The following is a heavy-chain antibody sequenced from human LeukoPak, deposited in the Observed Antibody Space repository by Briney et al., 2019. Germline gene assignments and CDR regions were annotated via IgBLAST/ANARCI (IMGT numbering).Heavy chain of an antibody. V-gene: IGHV1-3*01. Sequence: ASVKVSCKTSGYPFTTYAIHWVRQAPGQGLEWMGCVSAGDGNTKSSQNFQGRVTITRDTSANTAYMELSSLRSEDTAVFYCARAPSSGWYYDYWGQGTLVTVSS. D-gene: IGHD6-19*01. CDR3: ARAPSSGWYYDY. J-gene: IGHJ4*02. CDR1: GYPFTTYA. CDR2: VSAGDGNT.